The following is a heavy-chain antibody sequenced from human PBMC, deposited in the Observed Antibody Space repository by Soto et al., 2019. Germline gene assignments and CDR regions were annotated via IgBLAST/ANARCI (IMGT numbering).Heavy chain of an antibody. J-gene: IGHJ6*02. CDR3: ARDPNLLIPYGMDV. D-gene: IGHD1-1*01. CDR1: GFTFSSYG. CDR2: IWYDGSNK. V-gene: IGHV3-33*01. Sequence: LRLSCAASGFTFSSYGMHWVRQAPGKGLEWVAVIWYDGSNKYYADSVKGRFTISRDNSKNTLYLQMNSLRAEDTAVYYCARDPNLLIPYGMDVWGQGTTVTSP.